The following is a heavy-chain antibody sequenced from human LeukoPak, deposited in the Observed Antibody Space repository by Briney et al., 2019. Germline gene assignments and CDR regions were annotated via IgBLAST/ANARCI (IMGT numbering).Heavy chain of an antibody. CDR1: GGSISSSSYY. V-gene: IGHV4-39*01. J-gene: IGHJ4*02. Sequence: KSSETLSLTCTVSGGSISSSSYYWGWIRQPPGKGLEWIGSIYYSGSTYYNPSLKSRVTISVDTSKNLFSLKLSSVTAADTAVYYCARQRGDSSGYYFNYWGQGTLVTVSS. CDR3: ARQRGDSSGYYFNY. CDR2: IYYSGST. D-gene: IGHD3-22*01.